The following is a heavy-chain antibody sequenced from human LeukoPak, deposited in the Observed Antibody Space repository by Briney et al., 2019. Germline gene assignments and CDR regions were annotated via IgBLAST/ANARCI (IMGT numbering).Heavy chain of an antibody. J-gene: IGHJ6*03. CDR1: GGSISGYY. D-gene: IGHD3-10*01. CDR3: ARRGPFYGSGSYRQGLDYYYYMDV. CDR2: INHSGST. Sequence: SETLSLTCTVSGGSISGYYWSWIRQPPGKGLEWIGEINHSGSTNYNPSLKSRVTISVDTSKNQFSLKLSSVTAADTAVYYCARRGPFYGSGSYRQGLDYYYYMDVWGKGTTVTISS. V-gene: IGHV4-34*01.